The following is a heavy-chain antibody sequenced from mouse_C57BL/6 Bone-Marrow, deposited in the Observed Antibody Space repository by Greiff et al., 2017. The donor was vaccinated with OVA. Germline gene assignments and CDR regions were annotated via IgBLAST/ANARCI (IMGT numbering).Heavy chain of an antibody. CDR2: ISYSGST. V-gene: IGHV3-1*01. J-gene: IGHJ1*03. CDR1: GYSITSGYD. Sequence: EVKLQESGPGMVKPSQSLSLTCTVTGYSITSGYDWHWIRHFPGNKLEWMGYISYSGSTNYNPSLKSRISITHDTSTNHFFLKLTSVTNDDTATYYCARVVYDYSEGWYFDVWGTGTTVTVSS. D-gene: IGHD2-4*01. CDR3: ARVVYDYSEGWYFDV.